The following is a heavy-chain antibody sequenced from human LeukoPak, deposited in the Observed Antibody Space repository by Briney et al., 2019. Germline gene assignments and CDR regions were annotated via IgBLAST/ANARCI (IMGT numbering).Heavy chain of an antibody. Sequence: PGRSLRLSCAASRFTFDDYAIHWVRQAPGKGLEWVSGINWKSGSIGYVDSVKGRFTISRDNSKNTLYLQMNSLRAEDTAVYYCAKDGVEYSSSGYYYYMDVWGKGTMVTVSS. J-gene: IGHJ6*03. D-gene: IGHD6-6*01. CDR1: RFTFDDYA. V-gene: IGHV3-9*01. CDR3: AKDGVEYSSSGYYYYMDV. CDR2: INWKSGSI.